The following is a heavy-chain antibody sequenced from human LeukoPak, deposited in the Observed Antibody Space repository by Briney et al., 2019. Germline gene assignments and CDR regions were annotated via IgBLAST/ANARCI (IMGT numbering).Heavy chain of an antibody. CDR3: AASYTTSSGAIFCY. Sequence: GGSLRLSCSASGFIFSSYGMSWVRQAPGKGLEWVSTISGSGGSTFYADSVKGRFTISRDNSKNTLFLQMNSLRAEDTAVYYCAASYTTSSGAIFCYWGQGTLVTVSS. D-gene: IGHD6-6*01. CDR2: ISGSGGST. CDR1: GFIFSSYG. V-gene: IGHV3-23*01. J-gene: IGHJ4*02.